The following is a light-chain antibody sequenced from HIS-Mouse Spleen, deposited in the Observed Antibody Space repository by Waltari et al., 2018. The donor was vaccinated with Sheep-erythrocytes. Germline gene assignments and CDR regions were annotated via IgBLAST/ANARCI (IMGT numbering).Light chain of an antibody. CDR1: SRAVGVFNF. CDR2: DVS. J-gene: IGLJ2*01. V-gene: IGLV2-11*01. CDR3: CSYAGSYTLV. Sequence: QSALTQPRSVSGSPGQSVTISCTGTSRAVGVFNFVPWYQQHPGKAPKLMIYDVSKRPSGVPDRFSGSKSGNTASLTISGLQAEDEADYYCCSYAGSYTLVFGGGTKLTVL.